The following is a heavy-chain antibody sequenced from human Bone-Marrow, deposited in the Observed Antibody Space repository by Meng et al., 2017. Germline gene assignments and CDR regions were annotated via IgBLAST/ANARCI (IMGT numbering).Heavy chain of an antibody. Sequence: GSLRLSCTVSGYSISSGYYWGWIRQPPGKGLEWIGSIYHSGSTYYNPSLKSRVTISVDTSKNQFSLKLSSVTAADTAVYYCARDRVLVTMVRGVIPYYYGMDVWGQGTTVTVSS. CDR3: ARDRVLVTMVRGVIPYYYGMDV. J-gene: IGHJ6*02. CDR1: GYSISSGYY. CDR2: IYHSGST. V-gene: IGHV4-38-2*02. D-gene: IGHD3-10*01.